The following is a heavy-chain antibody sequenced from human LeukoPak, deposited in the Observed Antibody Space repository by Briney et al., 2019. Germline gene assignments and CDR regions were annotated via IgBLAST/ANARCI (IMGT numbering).Heavy chain of an antibody. Sequence: SQTLSLTCAISGDSVSSNRAAWHWIRQSPSRGLEWLGRTYYRSKWYNDYAVSVKSRITINPDTSKNQFSLQLNSVTPEDTAVYYCARDMSTSSSNYYYYYMDVWGIGTTVTVSS. CDR2: TYYRSKWYN. D-gene: IGHD6-6*01. J-gene: IGHJ6*03. V-gene: IGHV6-1*01. CDR1: GDSVSSNRAA. CDR3: ARDMSTSSSNYYYYYMDV.